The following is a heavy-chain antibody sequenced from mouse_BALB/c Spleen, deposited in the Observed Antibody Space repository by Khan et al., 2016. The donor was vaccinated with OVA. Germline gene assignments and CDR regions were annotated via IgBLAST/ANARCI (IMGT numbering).Heavy chain of an antibody. V-gene: IGHV3-2*02. J-gene: IGHJ4*01. CDR2: ISYSGST. Sequence: EVKLLESGPGLVKPSQSLSLTCTVTGYSITSDYAWNWIRQFPGNKLEWMGYISYSGSTNYNPSLNSRISITRDTSKNQVFLQLNSVTTEDTATYYCARDGSRYNYAMDYWGQGTSVTVSS. CDR1: GYSITSDYA. CDR3: ARDGSRYNYAMDY. D-gene: IGHD2-3*01.